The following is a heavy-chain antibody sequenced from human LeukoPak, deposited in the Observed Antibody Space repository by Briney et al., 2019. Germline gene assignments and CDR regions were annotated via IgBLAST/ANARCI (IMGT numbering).Heavy chain of an antibody. CDR1: GFGFGAYA. CDR3: AKGKGGTSFNYCFDY. CDR2: IHNDAATT. Sequence: PGGSLRLSCAASGFGFGAYAMISVRQAPGKGLEWVSLIHNDAATTYYADSVRGRFTVSRDNSKNTLYLEMNSLRAEDTAVYYCAKGKGGTSFNYCFDYWGQGTPVSVSS. J-gene: IGHJ4*02. V-gene: IGHV3-23*03. D-gene: IGHD2/OR15-2a*01.